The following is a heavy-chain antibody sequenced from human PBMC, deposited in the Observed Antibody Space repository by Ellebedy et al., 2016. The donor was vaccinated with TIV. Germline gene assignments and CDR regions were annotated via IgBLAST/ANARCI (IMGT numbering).Heavy chain of an antibody. CDR2: IYYRGLT. Sequence: MPSETLSLTCVVSGVSIGDTRYYWAWIRQSPGKGLEWIGSIYYRGLTYESPYFKSRATISVDTSKNQVSLKLSPVTAADTALYYCARHAPSYDFWSSPGFDYWGQGTLLTVSS. V-gene: IGHV4-39*01. CDR3: ARHAPSYDFWSSPGFDY. J-gene: IGHJ4*02. CDR1: GVSIGDTRYY. D-gene: IGHD3-3*01.